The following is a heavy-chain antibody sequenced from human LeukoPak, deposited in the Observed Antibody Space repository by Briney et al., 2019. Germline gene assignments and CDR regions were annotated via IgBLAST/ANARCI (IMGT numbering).Heavy chain of an antibody. CDR1: GGSFSGHY. D-gene: IGHD1-26*01. CDR3: ARGTGELLFDY. J-gene: IGHJ4*02. Sequence: SETLSLTCAVYGGSFSGHYWSWIRQPPGKGLEWIGEINHSGSTNYNPSLKSRVTISVDTSKNQFSLKLSSVTAADTAVYYCARGTGELLFDYWGQGTLVTVSS. CDR2: INHSGST. V-gene: IGHV4-34*01.